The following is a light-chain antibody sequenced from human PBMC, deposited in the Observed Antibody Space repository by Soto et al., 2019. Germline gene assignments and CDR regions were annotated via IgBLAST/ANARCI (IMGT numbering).Light chain of an antibody. Sequence: EIVLTQSPGTLSLSPGERATLSCRANQSVSSSYLAWYQQKPGQAPRLLIYGASSRATGIPDRFSGSGSGTDFTLTISRLEPEDFAVYYCQQYGRSPPMYTFGQGTKLEIK. J-gene: IGKJ2*01. V-gene: IGKV3-20*01. CDR1: QSVSSSY. CDR2: GAS. CDR3: QQYGRSPPMYT.